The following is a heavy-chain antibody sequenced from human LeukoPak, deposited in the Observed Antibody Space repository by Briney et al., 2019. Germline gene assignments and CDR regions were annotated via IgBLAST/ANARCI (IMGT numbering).Heavy chain of an antibody. V-gene: IGHV4-4*07. J-gene: IGHJ5*02. CDR2: ISGSGTI. D-gene: IGHD3-10*01. Sequence: SETLSLTCTVSGGSINSYWSWVRPPAGKGLEWIGRISGSGTITYNPALQSRLSISIDTSKNQFSLKLMSVTAADTAVYYCARDSGTTGEVKFDPWGQGTLVTVSS. CDR3: ARDSGTTGEVKFDP. CDR1: GGSINSY.